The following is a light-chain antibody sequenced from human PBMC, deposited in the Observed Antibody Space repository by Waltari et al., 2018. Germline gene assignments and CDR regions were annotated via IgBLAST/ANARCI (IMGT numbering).Light chain of an antibody. CDR2: QTS. J-gene: IGKJ2*01. Sequence: DIQMTQSPSTLSASVGDRVTIICRASQTVHNWVAWYQQKPGAAPKLLIYQTSTLQSGVPSRFSGSGSGTEFTLTVSSLQPDDFVTYYCQQYDAGSTFGQGTQLEI. CDR3: QQYDAGST. V-gene: IGKV1-5*03. CDR1: QTVHNW.